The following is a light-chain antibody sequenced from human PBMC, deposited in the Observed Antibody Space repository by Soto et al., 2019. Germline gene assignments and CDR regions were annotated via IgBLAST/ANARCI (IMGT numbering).Light chain of an antibody. J-gene: IGKJ5*01. Sequence: EIVLTQSPVTLSLSPGARATLSCRGIPTISSYLLWYQQKPGQAPRLLIYDASNRATGIPARFSGSGSETDFTLTISRLEHEDFAVYYCQQYGSSPITFGQGTRVEIK. CDR3: QQYGSSPIT. CDR2: DAS. CDR1: PTISSY. V-gene: IGKV3-20*01.